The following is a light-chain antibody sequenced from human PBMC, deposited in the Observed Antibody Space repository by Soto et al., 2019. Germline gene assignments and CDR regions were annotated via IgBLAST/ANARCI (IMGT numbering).Light chain of an antibody. V-gene: IGKV3-11*01. CDR2: DAS. CDR1: QSLSSY. CDR3: QQRSNWPPTWT. J-gene: IGKJ1*01. Sequence: EIVLTQSPATLSLSPGERATLSCRASQSLSSYLAWYQQKPGQAPRLLIYDASNRATGIPARFSGSGSGTDFTLTISSPEPEDFAVYYCQQRSNWPPTWTFGQGTKVEIK.